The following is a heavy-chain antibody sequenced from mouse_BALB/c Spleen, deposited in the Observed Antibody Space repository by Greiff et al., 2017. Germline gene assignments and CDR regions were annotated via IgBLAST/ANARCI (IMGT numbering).Heavy chain of an antibody. D-gene: IGHD2-1*01. V-gene: IGHV5-4*02. CDR2: ISDGGSYT. J-gene: IGHJ2*01. Sequence: EVMLVESGGGLVKPGGSLKLSCAASGFTFSDYYMYWVRQTPEKRLEWVATISDGGSYTYYPDSVKGRFTISRDNAKNNLYLQMSSLKSEDTAMYYCARGDYGNPFDYWGQGTTLTVSS. CDR3: ARGDYGNPFDY. CDR1: GFTFSDYY.